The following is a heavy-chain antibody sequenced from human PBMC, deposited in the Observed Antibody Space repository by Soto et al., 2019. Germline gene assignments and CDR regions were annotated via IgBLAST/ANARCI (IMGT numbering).Heavy chain of an antibody. CDR2: ISGSGGST. CDR1: GVTFRGYD. CDR3: AKDLTHYYYSGMEV. Sequence: LXLSCAGYGVTFRGYDMSWVRQAPGKGLEWVSAISGSGGSTYYADSVKGRFTISRDNSKNTLYLQMNSLRAEDTAVYYCAKDLTHYYYSGMEVWGQGTTVTVSS. J-gene: IGHJ6*02. V-gene: IGHV3-23*01.